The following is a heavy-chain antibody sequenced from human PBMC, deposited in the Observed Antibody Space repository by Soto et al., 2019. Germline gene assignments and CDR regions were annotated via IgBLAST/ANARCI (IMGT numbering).Heavy chain of an antibody. J-gene: IGHJ3*02. CDR1: GFTFGNNA. CDR3: SRPSYYYASSGFEPGAFDI. Sequence: GGSLRLSCTGSGFTFGNNAMTWFRQAPGKGLEWVGFIRSKNYGRTTEYAASVQGRFTISRDDSKGIAYLEMNSLTTDDTAVYYCSRPSYYYASSGFEPGAFDIWGQGTMVTVSS. CDR2: IRSKNYGRTT. V-gene: IGHV3-49*03. D-gene: IGHD3-22*01.